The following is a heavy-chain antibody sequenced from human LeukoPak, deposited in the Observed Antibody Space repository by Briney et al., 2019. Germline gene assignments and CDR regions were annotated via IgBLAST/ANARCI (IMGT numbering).Heavy chain of an antibody. CDR3: ARVRPLRVAVAVWFDP. V-gene: IGHV4-39*07. Sequence: SETLSLTCTVSGGSISSSSYYWGWIRQPPGKGLEWIWSIYYSGSTYYNPSLKSRVTISVDTSKNQFSLKLSSVTAADTAVYYCARVRPLRVAVAVWFDPWGQGTLVTVSS. CDR1: GGSISSSSYY. CDR2: IYYSGST. J-gene: IGHJ5*02. D-gene: IGHD6-19*01.